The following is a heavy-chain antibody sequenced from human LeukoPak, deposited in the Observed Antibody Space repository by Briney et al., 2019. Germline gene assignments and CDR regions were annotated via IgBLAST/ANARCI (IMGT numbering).Heavy chain of an antibody. Sequence: GGSLRLSCAASGFTFSSYAMSWVRQAPGEGLEWVSAISGGGGSTYYADSVKGRFTISRDNSKNTLHLQVISLRAEDTAVYYCAKMDFGSGSYYVLNSPDYWGQGTLVTVSS. J-gene: IGHJ4*02. CDR2: ISGGGGST. V-gene: IGHV3-23*01. D-gene: IGHD3-10*01. CDR3: AKMDFGSGSYYVLNSPDY. CDR1: GFTFSSYA.